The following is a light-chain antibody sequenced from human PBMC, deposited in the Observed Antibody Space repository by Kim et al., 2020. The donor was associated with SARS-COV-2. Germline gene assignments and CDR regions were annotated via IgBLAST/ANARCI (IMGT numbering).Light chain of an antibody. CDR1: SGHRSYT. V-gene: IGLV4-69*02. Sequence: ASVKLTCTLNSGHRSYTIAWHQQQPEKGPRYLMKLNSDGSHTKGDGITDRFSGSSSGAERYLTISSLQSEDEADYYCQTWDTGIQVFGGGTKLTVL. J-gene: IGLJ3*02. CDR3: QTWDTGIQV. CDR2: LNSDGSH.